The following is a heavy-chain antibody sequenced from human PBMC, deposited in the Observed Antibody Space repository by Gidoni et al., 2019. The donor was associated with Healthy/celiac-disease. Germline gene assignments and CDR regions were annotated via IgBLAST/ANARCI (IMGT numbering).Heavy chain of an antibody. CDR3: ARANSSAFDY. J-gene: IGHJ4*02. D-gene: IGHD6-19*01. CDR1: GFTFSSYE. Sequence: EGQLVESGGGLVQPGGSVRLSGAASGFTFSSYEMTWVRQAPGKGLEWVSYSSSSGSTIYYADSVKGRFTISRDNAKNSLYLQMNSLRAEDTAVYYCARANSSAFDYWGQGTLVTVSS. V-gene: IGHV3-48*03. CDR2: SSSSGSTI.